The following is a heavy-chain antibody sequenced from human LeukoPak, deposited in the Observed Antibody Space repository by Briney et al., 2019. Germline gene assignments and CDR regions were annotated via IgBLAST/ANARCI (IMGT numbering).Heavy chain of an antibody. CDR2: ISYDGSNK. CDR3: AKDIVGAFDAFDI. D-gene: IGHD1-26*01. CDR1: GFTFSSYG. Sequence: GGSLRLSCAASGFTFSSYGMHWVRQAPGKGLEWVAVISYDGSNKYYADSVKGRFSISRDNAKNSLYLQMNSLRAEDTALYYCAKDIVGAFDAFDIWGQGTMVTVSS. J-gene: IGHJ3*02. V-gene: IGHV3-30*18.